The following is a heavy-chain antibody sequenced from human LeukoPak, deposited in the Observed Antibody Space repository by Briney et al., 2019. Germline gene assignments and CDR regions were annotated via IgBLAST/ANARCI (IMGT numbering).Heavy chain of an antibody. V-gene: IGHV1-18*01. J-gene: IGHJ6*02. CDR1: GYTFTSYS. CDR3: ARERRGQTWNHGIDV. D-gene: IGHD1-1*01. CDR2: ISGYNGNT. Sequence: GASVKVSCKASGYTFTSYSISWVRQAPGQGLEWMEWISGYNGNTNYAQKVQGRVTMTTDTSTGTAYMELRSLRSDDTAVYYCARERRGQTWNHGIDVWGQGTTVTVSS.